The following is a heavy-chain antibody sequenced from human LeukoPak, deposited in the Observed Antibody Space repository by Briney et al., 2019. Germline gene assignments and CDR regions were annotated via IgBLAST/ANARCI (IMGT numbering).Heavy chain of an antibody. J-gene: IGHJ3*01. Sequence: PGGSLRLSCAASGFTFSSYAMHWVRQAPGKGLEWVAVISYDGSNKNYADSVKGRFTVSRDNAKNTAYLQMDSLRAEDTALYYCVRDSAQISAWGHGTMVTVSS. CDR1: GFTFSSYA. CDR2: ISYDGSNK. CDR3: VRDSAQISA. V-gene: IGHV3-30*04.